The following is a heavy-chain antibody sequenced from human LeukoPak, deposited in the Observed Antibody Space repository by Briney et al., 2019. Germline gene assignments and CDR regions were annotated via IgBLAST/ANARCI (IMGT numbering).Heavy chain of an antibody. CDR3: ARIPITMVRGAVGNYYYYYMDV. D-gene: IGHD3-10*01. J-gene: IGHJ6*03. CDR1: GFSLSTSGMC. Sequence: SGPALVKPTQTLTLTCTFSGFSLSTSGMCVSWIRQPPGKALEWLARIDWDDDKYYSTSLKTRLTISKDTSKNQVVLTMTNMDPVDTATYYCARIPITMVRGAVGNYYYYYMDVWGKGTTVTVSS. CDR2: IDWDDDK. V-gene: IGHV2-70*11.